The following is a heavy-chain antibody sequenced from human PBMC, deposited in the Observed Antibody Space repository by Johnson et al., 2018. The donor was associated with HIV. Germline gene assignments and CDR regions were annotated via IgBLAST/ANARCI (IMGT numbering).Heavy chain of an antibody. Sequence: EVQLVESGGGLVQPGGSLRLSCAASGFTFSSYAMSWVRQAPGKGLEWVSAISGSGGSTDYADSVKGRFTVSRDSAKNSLYLQMNSLRAEDTAVYYCANLYTYGSGAFDIWGQGTMVTVSS. CDR1: GFTFSSYA. CDR3: ANLYTYGSGAFDI. J-gene: IGHJ3*02. D-gene: IGHD5-18*01. V-gene: IGHV3-23*04. CDR2: ISGSGGST.